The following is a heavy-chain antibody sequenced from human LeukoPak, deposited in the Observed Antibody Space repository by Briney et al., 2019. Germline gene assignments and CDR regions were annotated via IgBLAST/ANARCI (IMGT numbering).Heavy chain of an antibody. Sequence: SETLSLTSAVYGGSFSGYYWSWIRQPPGKGLEWIGEINHSGSTNYNPSLKSRVTISVDTSKNQFSLKLSSVTAADTAVYYCARGREVTADYWGQGTLVTVSS. CDR2: INHSGST. J-gene: IGHJ4*02. D-gene: IGHD4-23*01. V-gene: IGHV4-34*01. CDR3: ARGREVTADY. CDR1: GGSFSGYY.